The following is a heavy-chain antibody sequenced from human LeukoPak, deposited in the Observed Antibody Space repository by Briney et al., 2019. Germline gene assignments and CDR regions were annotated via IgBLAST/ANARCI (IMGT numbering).Heavy chain of an antibody. J-gene: IGHJ4*02. CDR3: SRVGTSGWPNYFDS. V-gene: IGHV3-13*04. CDR2: IGTSGDT. CDR1: GFTFSIYD. Sequence: GGSLTLSCAASGFTFSIYDMHWVRQGTGKGLEWVSVIGTSGDTYYADSVQGRFTISRENAKNSLYLQMNSRTVGDTAVYFCSRVGTSGWPNYFDSWGQGTLVTVSS. D-gene: IGHD6-19*01.